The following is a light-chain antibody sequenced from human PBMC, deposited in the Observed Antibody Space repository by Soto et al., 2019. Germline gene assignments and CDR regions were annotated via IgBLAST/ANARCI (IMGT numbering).Light chain of an antibody. V-gene: IGKV3-11*01. Sequence: DIVLTQSPGTLSLSPGERATLSCWASQSVSNNYLAWYQQKPGQAPRLLIYDTSNRVTGVPASFSGSGSGTDFTLSISSLEPEDFAVYYCQQRSNWPPITFGQGTRLEN. CDR1: QSVSNNY. CDR3: QQRSNWPPIT. CDR2: DTS. J-gene: IGKJ5*01.